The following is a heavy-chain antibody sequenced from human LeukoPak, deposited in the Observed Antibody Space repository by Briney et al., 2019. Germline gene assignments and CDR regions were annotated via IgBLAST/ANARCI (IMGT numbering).Heavy chain of an antibody. CDR2: ISSSSSTI. CDR3: AKDFSMRVSVYAMDV. Sequence: GGSLRLSCAASEFTFSSNTMNWVRQAPGKGLEWVSYISSSSSTIYYADSVKGRFTISRDNAKNSLYLQMNSLRDEDTAVYYCAKDFSMRVSVYAMDVWGQGTTVSVSS. CDR1: EFTFSSNT. D-gene: IGHD3-22*01. J-gene: IGHJ6*02. V-gene: IGHV3-48*02.